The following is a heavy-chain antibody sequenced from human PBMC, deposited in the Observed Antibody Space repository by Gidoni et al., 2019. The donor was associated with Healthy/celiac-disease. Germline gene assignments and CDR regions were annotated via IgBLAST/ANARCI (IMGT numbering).Heavy chain of an antibody. Sequence: QPGRSLRLSCAASGFTFSSYGMHWVRQAPVKGLEWVAVISYDGSNQYYADSVKGRFTISRDNSKNTLYLQMNSLRAEDTAVYYCAKDIRSYYDFWSGYYSRVYKHDYWGQGTLVTVSS. D-gene: IGHD3-3*01. CDR1: GFTFSSYG. CDR3: AKDIRSYYDFWSGYYSRVYKHDY. V-gene: IGHV3-30*18. CDR2: ISYDGSNQ. J-gene: IGHJ4*02.